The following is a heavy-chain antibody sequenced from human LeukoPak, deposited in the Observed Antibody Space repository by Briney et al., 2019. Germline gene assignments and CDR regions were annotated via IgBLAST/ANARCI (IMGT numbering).Heavy chain of an antibody. Sequence: SETLSLTCTVSGGSISSYYWSWIRQPPGKGLEWIGYIYYSGSTNYNPSLKSRVTISVDTSKNKYSLKLSSVTAADTAVYYCARGGERAADDYFDYWGQGTLVTVSS. CDR1: GGSISSYY. V-gene: IGHV4-59*01. CDR2: IYYSGST. D-gene: IGHD2-15*01. J-gene: IGHJ4*02. CDR3: ARGGERAADDYFDY.